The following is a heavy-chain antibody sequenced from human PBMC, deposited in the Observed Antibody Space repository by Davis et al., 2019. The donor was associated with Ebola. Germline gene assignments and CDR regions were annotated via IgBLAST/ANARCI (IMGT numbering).Heavy chain of an antibody. J-gene: IGHJ5*02. CDR1: GGSISGLF. D-gene: IGHD5-12*01. V-gene: IGHV4-39*01. CDR3: ARHMGVGGYDDNWFDP. Sequence: PGGSLRLSCSVSGGSISGLFWGWIRQSPGKGLEWIGTTYYSGTTYYNTSFKSRVSISVDTSKNQFSLKLRSVAAADTAVYFCARHMGVGGYDDNWFDPWGQGTLVTVSS. CDR2: TYYSGTT.